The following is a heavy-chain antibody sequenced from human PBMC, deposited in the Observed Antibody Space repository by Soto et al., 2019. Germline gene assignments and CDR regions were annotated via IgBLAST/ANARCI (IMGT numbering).Heavy chain of an antibody. J-gene: IGHJ4*02. V-gene: IGHV3-30-3*01. CDR2: ISYDGSNK. CDR3: ARDRGSYSLAVVDY. Sequence: QVQLVESGGGVVQPGRSLRLSCAASGFTFSSYAMHWVRQAPGKGLEWVAVISYDGSNKYNADSVKGRFTISRDNSKNTLYLQMNSLRAEDTAVYYCARDRGSYSLAVVDYWGQGTLVTVSS. D-gene: IGHD1-26*01. CDR1: GFTFSSYA.